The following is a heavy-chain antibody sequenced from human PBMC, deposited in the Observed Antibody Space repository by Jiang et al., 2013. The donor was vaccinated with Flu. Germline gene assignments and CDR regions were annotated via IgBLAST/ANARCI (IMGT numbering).Heavy chain of an antibody. V-gene: IGHV4-61*02. CDR1: GGSISSGSYY. J-gene: IGHJ3*02. D-gene: IGHD4-11*01. CDR2: IYTSGST. CDR3: ARTTITPRWGAFDI. Sequence: SGLVKPSQTLSLTCTVSGGSISSGSYYWSWIRQPAGKGLEWIGRIYTSGSTNYNPSLKSRVTISVDTSKSQFSLKLSSVTAADTAVYYCARTTITPRWGAFDIWGQGTMVTVSS.